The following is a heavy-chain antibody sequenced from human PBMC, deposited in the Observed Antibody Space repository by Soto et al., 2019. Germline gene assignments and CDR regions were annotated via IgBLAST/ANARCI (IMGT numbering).Heavy chain of an antibody. CDR3: ARVVVAAYWYFDY. D-gene: IGHD2-15*01. V-gene: IGHV4-31*03. CDR2: IYYSGST. J-gene: IGHJ4*02. Sequence: SETLSLTCTVSGGSISSGGYYWSWIRQHPGKGLEWIGYIYYSGSTYYNPSLKSRVTISVDTSKNQFSLKLSSVTAADTAVYYCARVVVAAYWYFDYWGQGTLVTVSS. CDR1: GGSISSGGYY.